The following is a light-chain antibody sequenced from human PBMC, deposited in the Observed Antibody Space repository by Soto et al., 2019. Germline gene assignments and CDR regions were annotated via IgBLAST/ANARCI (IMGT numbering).Light chain of an antibody. Sequence: QSVLTQPPSVSGAPGQRVTISCTGISSNIGAGYDVHWYQQLPGTAPKLLIYGNSNRPSGVPDRFSGSKSGTSASLAITGLQAEDEADYYCQSYDRSLSGYVVFGGGTKLTVL. J-gene: IGLJ2*01. CDR3: QSYDRSLSGYVV. CDR1: SSNIGAGYD. V-gene: IGLV1-40*01. CDR2: GNS.